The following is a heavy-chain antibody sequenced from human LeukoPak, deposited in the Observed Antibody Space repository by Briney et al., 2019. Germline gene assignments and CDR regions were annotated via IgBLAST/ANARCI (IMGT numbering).Heavy chain of an antibody. Sequence: SETLSLTCTVSGGSTSSYHWSWIRQPPGQGLEWIAYIHSSGYTNYNPSLESRVTISVDTSKNQFSLKVSSVTAADTAVYYCAKRQGPNSGSYDYFDPWGQGTLVTVSS. V-gene: IGHV4-4*09. CDR3: AKRQGPNSGSYDYFDP. D-gene: IGHD1-26*01. CDR2: IHSSGYT. CDR1: GGSTSSYH. J-gene: IGHJ5*02.